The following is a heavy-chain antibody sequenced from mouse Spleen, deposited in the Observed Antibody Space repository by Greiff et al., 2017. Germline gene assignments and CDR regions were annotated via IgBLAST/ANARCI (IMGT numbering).Heavy chain of an antibody. CDR3: ARTGYVWGYAMDY. J-gene: IGHJ4*01. V-gene: IGHV1-78*01. Sequence: VQLQQSDAELVKPGASVTISCKVSGYTFTDHTIHWMKQRPEQGLEWIGYIYPRDGSTKYNEKFKGKATLTADKSSSTAYMQLNSLTSEDSAVYFCARTGYVWGYAMDYWGQGTSVTVAS. CDR2: IYPRDGST. D-gene: IGHD2-2*01. CDR1: GYTFTDHT.